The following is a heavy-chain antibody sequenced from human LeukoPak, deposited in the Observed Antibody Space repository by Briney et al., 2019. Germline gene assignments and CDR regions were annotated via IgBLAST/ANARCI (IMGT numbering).Heavy chain of an antibody. CDR1: GYTFTIYG. D-gene: IGHD6-19*01. CDR2: ISPYNGNT. CDR3: VGSLLSGGWYYGLGPY. Sequence: ASVNVSFTSSGYTFTIYGISWVRQAPGQGHEWMGWISPYNGNTNIPHKLQGRVTMITDKPPNTAYTRLRSLRSDDTAAYYCVGSLLSGGWYYGLGPYWGQGTLVTVSS. V-gene: IGHV1-18*01. J-gene: IGHJ4*02.